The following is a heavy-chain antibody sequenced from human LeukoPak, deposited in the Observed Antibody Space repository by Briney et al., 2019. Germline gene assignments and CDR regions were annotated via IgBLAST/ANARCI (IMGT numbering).Heavy chain of an antibody. CDR2: IYYSGST. J-gene: IGHJ5*02. D-gene: IGHD6-19*01. V-gene: IGHV4-39*01. CDR3: ARPSSGWSSWFDP. Sequence: SETLSLTCTVSGGSISSSSYYRGWIRQPPGKGLEWIGSIYYSGSTYYNPSLKSRVTISVDTSKNQFSLKLSSVTAADTAVYYCARPSSGWSSWFDPWGQGTLVTVSS. CDR1: GGSISSSSYY.